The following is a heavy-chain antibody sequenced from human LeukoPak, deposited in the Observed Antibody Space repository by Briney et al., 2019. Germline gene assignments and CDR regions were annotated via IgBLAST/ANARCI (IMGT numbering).Heavy chain of an antibody. CDR2: IYYSGTT. Sequence: SETLSLTCAVYGGSFSGYYWGWIRQPPGKGLEWIGNIYYSGTTYYNPSLKGRVTISVDTSKNQFSLKLYSVTAADTAVYYCARKEIYPTWFDPWGQGTLVTVSS. CDR1: GGSFSGYY. V-gene: IGHV4-34*01. J-gene: IGHJ5*02. CDR3: ARKEIYPTWFDP.